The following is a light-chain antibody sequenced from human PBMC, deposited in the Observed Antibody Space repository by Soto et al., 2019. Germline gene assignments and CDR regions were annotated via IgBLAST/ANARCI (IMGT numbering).Light chain of an antibody. Sequence: QSVLTQPPSASGSPGQSVTISCTGTSSDVGRYNYVSWYQQHPDKAPKLIIYEVTKRPSGVPDRFSGSKSANTASLTVSGLQAEDEADYYCSSYAGSLYVFGTGTKLTVL. CDR2: EVT. J-gene: IGLJ1*01. V-gene: IGLV2-8*01. CDR3: SSYAGSLYV. CDR1: SSDVGRYNY.